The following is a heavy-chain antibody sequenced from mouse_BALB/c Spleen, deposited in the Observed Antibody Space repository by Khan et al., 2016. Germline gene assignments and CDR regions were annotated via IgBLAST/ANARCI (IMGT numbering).Heavy chain of an antibody. V-gene: IGHV6-6*01. CDR2: IRSYAKSHAT. D-gene: IGHD6-2*01. J-gene: IGHJ2*01. CDR1: GFTFSDAW. CDR3: KSVYFDY. Sequence: EVQLEVPGGCLVQPGVSMKLSCAASGFTFSDAWTDWVRQSPEKGLEWSADIRSYAKSHATYNAASVKGRLTISKYDSISSVYLHMNTERAEDTCIYYCKSVYFDYWGQGTTLTVSS.